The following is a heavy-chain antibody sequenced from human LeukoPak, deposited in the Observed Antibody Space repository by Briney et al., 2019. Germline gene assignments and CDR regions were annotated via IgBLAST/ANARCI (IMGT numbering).Heavy chain of an antibody. Sequence: SETLSLTCTVSGGSITSYYWNWLRQPAGKGLEWIGRIYTSGSTTYNPSLKTRVSISVDKSKNQFSLNLSSVTAADTAVYYCASGGNSWNNWFDPWGQGTPVTVSS. J-gene: IGHJ5*02. CDR3: ASGGNSWNNWFDP. CDR1: GGSITSYY. V-gene: IGHV4-4*07. CDR2: IYTSGST. D-gene: IGHD6-13*01.